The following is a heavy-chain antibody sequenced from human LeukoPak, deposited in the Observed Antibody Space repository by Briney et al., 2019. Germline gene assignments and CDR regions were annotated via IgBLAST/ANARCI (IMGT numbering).Heavy chain of an antibody. CDR2: ISGYNGIT. Sequence: ASVKVSCKASGYTYTSYGISWVRQAPGQGLEWMGWISGYNGITSYAQKLQGRVTMTTDTSTSTAYMELRSLRSDDTAVYYCARGGTHYYDSSGYVDWGQGTLVTVSS. CDR3: ARGGTHYYDSSGYVD. D-gene: IGHD3-22*01. V-gene: IGHV1-18*01. CDR1: GYTYTSYG. J-gene: IGHJ4*02.